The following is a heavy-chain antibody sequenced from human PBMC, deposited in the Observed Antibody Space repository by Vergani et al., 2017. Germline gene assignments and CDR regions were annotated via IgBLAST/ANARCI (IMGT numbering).Heavy chain of an antibody. D-gene: IGHD4-17*01. CDR1: GFNFGEYG. Sequence: EVQLVESGGDLVQPGRSLRLSCQTSGFNFGEYGVSWVRQAPGKGLEWIGFIRSKTYGATTEYAASVRGRFTISRDDSKGIAYLQMSSLRAEDTAVYHCARPSAPGDYDALDIWGQGTMVTVSS. J-gene: IGHJ3*02. CDR3: ARPSAPGDYDALDI. CDR2: IRSKTYGATT. V-gene: IGHV3-49*04.